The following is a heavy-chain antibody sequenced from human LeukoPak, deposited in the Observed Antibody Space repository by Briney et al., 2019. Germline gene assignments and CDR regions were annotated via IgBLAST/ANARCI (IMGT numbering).Heavy chain of an antibody. Sequence: GGSLRLSCAASGFTFSDYWIHWVRQAPGKGLVWVSRINTDGSITNYADSVKGRFSISRDNAKNTLYLQMSSLRAEDTAVYYCARDRGPRTGFMVREAYDYWGQGTLVTFSS. V-gene: IGHV3-74*01. CDR2: INTDGSIT. CDR3: ARDRGPRTGFMVREAYDY. J-gene: IGHJ4*02. D-gene: IGHD3-10*01. CDR1: GFTFSDYW.